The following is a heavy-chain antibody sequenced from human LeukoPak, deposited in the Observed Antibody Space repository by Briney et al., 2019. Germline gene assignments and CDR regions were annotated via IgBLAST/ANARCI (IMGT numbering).Heavy chain of an antibody. D-gene: IGHD4-17*01. CDR3: ASPDYGDYVGVIDY. CDR1: GGTFSSYA. CDR2: IIPILGIA. J-gene: IGHJ4*02. V-gene: IGHV1-69*04. Sequence: SVKVSCKASGGTFSSYAISWVRRAPGQGLEWMGRIIPILGIANYAQKFQGRVTITADKSTSTAYMELSSLRSEDTAVYYCASPDYGDYVGVIDYWGQGTLVTVSS.